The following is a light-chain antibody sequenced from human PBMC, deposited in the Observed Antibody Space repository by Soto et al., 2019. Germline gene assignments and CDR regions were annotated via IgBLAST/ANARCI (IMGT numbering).Light chain of an antibody. CDR1: SSDVGGDNY. V-gene: IGLV2-8*01. Sequence: QSALTQPPSASGSPGQSVTISCTGTSSDVGGDNYVSWYQQHPGKAPKLMIYEVSKRPSGVPDRFSGSTSGNTASLTVSGLQAEDEADYYCSSYAGSRVFGGGTKLTVL. J-gene: IGLJ2*01. CDR2: EVS. CDR3: SSYAGSRV.